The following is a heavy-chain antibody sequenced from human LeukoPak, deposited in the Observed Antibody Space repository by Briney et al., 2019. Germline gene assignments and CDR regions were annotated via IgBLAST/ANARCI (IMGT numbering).Heavy chain of an antibody. V-gene: IGHV3-23*01. CDR2: ITSSGDGT. D-gene: IGHD6-13*01. CDR3: AKDLKQQLVFPYFDY. J-gene: IGHJ4*02. Sequence: GGSLRLSCAASGFTFSIYAMSWVRQAPGKGLQWVSSITSSGDGTYYADSVKGRFTISRDNSENMLYLQMNSLRAEDTAVYYCAKDLKQQLVFPYFDYWGQGTLVTVSS. CDR1: GFTFSIYA.